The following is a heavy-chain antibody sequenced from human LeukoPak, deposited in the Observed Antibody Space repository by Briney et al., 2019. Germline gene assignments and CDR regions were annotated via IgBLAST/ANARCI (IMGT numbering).Heavy chain of an antibody. V-gene: IGHV3-30*04. D-gene: IGHD4-17*01. CDR2: ISYDGSNK. CDR1: GFTFSSYA. Sequence: GGSLRLSCAAPGFTFSSYAMHWVRQAPGKGLEWVAVISYDGSNKYYADSVKGRFTISRDNSKNTLYLQMNSLRAEDTAVYYCATDSDYGDYVEDYWGQGTLVTVSS. J-gene: IGHJ4*02. CDR3: ATDSDYGDYVEDY.